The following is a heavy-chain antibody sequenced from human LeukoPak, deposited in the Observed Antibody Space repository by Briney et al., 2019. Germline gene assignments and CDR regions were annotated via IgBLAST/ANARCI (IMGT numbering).Heavy chain of an antibody. CDR2: IIPIFGTA. CDR1: GGTFSSYA. CDR3: ARDGPTQEIAVAANWFDP. D-gene: IGHD6-19*01. Sequence: ASVKVSCKASGGTFSSYAISWVRQAPGQGLEWMGGIIPIFGTANYAQKFQGRVTITADESTSTAYMELSSLRSEDTAVYYCARDGPTQEIAVAANWFDPWGQGTLVTVSS. J-gene: IGHJ5*02. V-gene: IGHV1-69*13.